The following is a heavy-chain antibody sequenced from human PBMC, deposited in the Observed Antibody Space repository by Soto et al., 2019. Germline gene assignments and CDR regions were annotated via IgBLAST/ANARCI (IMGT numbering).Heavy chain of an antibody. Sequence: VQLVESGGGLVQPGRSLRLSCAASGFTFDDYAMHWVRQAPGKGLEWVSGISWNSGSIGYADSVKGRFTISRDNAKNSLYLQMNSLRAEDTALYYCAKDLSRTVTTGVDYWGQGTLVTVSS. D-gene: IGHD4-17*01. CDR1: GFTFDDYA. V-gene: IGHV3-9*01. J-gene: IGHJ4*02. CDR2: ISWNSGSI. CDR3: AKDLSRTVTTGVDY.